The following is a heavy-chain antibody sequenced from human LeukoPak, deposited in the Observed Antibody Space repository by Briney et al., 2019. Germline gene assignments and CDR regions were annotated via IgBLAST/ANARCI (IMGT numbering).Heavy chain of an antibody. CDR1: GYTFTGYY. CDR2: INPNSGGT. Sequence: GASVKVSCKASGYTFTGYYMHWVRQAPGQGLEWMGWINPNSGGTNYAQKFQGRVTMTRDTSISTAYMELSRLRSDDTAIYYCATSTPYYYGSGGAENNYWGQGTLVTVSS. D-gene: IGHD3-10*01. J-gene: IGHJ4*02. V-gene: IGHV1-2*02. CDR3: ATSTPYYYGSGGAENNY.